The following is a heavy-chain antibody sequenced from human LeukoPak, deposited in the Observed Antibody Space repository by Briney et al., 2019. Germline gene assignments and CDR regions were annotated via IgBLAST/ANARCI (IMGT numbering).Heavy chain of an antibody. CDR2: ISSSRSYI. CDR1: GFTFSSYS. Sequence: GGSLRLSCAASGFTFSSYSMNWVRQAPGKGLEWVSSISSSRSYIYYADSVKGRFTISRDNAKNSLYLQMNSLRAEDTAVYYCARDGEAEEVDAFDIWGQGTMVTVSS. V-gene: IGHV3-21*01. D-gene: IGHD7-27*01. CDR3: ARDGEAEEVDAFDI. J-gene: IGHJ3*02.